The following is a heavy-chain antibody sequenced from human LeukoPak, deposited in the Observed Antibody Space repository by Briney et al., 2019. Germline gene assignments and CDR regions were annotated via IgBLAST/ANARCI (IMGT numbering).Heavy chain of an antibody. CDR2: ISSSSSYI. CDR3: ARDRAYDILTGYYNGGDYFDY. Sequence: PGGSLRLSCAASGFTFSSYSMNWVRKAPGKGLEWVSSISSSSSYIYYADSVKGRFTISRDNAKNSLYLQMNSLRAEDTAVYYCARDRAYDILTGYYNGGDYFDYWGQGTLVTVSS. V-gene: IGHV3-21*01. CDR1: GFTFSSYS. D-gene: IGHD3-9*01. J-gene: IGHJ4*02.